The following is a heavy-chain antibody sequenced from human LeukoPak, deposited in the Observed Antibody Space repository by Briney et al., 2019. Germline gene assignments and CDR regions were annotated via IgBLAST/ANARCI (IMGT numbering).Heavy chain of an antibody. CDR3: VRRHPPPSTSPTSYGMDV. D-gene: IGHD2-2*01. V-gene: IGHV3-74*01. Sequence: PGGSLRLSCAASGFTFSGYWMHWVRQAPGKGLVWVSRINTDGSSTTYADSVEGRFTISRDNAKNTLYLQMNSLRVEDTAVYHCVRRHPPPSTSPTSYGMDVWGQGTTVTVSS. CDR1: GFTFSGYW. CDR2: INTDGSST. J-gene: IGHJ6*02.